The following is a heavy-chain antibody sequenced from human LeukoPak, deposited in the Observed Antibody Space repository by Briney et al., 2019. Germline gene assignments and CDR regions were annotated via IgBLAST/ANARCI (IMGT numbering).Heavy chain of an antibody. D-gene: IGHD4-23*01. Sequence: SETLSLTCAVYGGSFSGYYWSWIRQPPGKGLEWIGEINHSGSTNYNPSLKSRVTISVDTSKNQFSLKLSSVTAADTAVYYCARATHGGNPYDYWGQGTLVTVSS. CDR3: ARATHGGNPYDY. CDR1: GGSFSGYY. CDR2: INHSGST. V-gene: IGHV4-34*01. J-gene: IGHJ4*02.